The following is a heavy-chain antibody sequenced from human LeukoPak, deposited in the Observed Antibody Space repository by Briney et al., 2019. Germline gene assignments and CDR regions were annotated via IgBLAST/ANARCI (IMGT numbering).Heavy chain of an antibody. D-gene: IGHD3-3*01. J-gene: IGHJ6*02. V-gene: IGHV3-7*01. Sequence: QTGGSLRLSCAASGFTFSSYWMSWVRQAPGKGLEWVANIRQDGSDKYYVDSVKGRFTISRDNAKNSLYLQMNSLRAEDTAVYYCARDISPTEYYDFWSGYLPGYRYYGMDVWGQGTTVTVSS. CDR3: ARDISPTEYYDFWSGYLPGYRYYGMDV. CDR2: IRQDGSDK. CDR1: GFTFSSYW.